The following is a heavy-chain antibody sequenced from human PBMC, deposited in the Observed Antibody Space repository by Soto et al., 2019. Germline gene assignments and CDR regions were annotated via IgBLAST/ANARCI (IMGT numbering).Heavy chain of an antibody. CDR3: ARDQAAGGTISRYFQD. V-gene: IGHV3-23*01. D-gene: IGHD6-13*01. Sequence: EVQLLESGGGLVQPEGSLRLSCEASGFTFSSYAMSWVRQAPGKELEWVSGISGGGSTTYYADSVKGRFTITRDNSKNTLYLQVNSLRAEDTAVYYCARDQAAGGTISRYFQDWGQGTLVTVSS. CDR2: ISGGGSTT. J-gene: IGHJ1*01. CDR1: GFTFSSYA.